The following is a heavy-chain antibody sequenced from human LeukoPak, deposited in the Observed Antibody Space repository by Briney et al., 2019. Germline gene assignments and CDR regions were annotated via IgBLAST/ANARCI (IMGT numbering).Heavy chain of an antibody. V-gene: IGHV3-23*01. D-gene: IGHD1-1*01. CDR3: AKDFLDNGGRPYYMDV. CDR2: FSGSGDST. CDR1: GFTFSKYA. J-gene: IGHJ6*03. Sequence: PGGSLRLSCAASGFTFSKYAMSWVRQAPGKGLEWVSGFSGSGDSTYYADSVKGRFTISRDKSKNTLYLQMNSLRAEDTAVYYCAKDFLDNGGRPYYMDVWGKGTTVTVSS.